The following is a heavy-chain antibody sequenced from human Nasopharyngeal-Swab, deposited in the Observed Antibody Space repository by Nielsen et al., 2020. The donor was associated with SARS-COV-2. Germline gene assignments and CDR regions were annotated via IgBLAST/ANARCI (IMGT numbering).Heavy chain of an antibody. CDR3: ARDLELLTNYYALDY. CDR1: GFTFNTYG. V-gene: IGHV3-48*02. D-gene: IGHD3-9*01. CDR2: ISDDNTI. J-gene: IGHJ4*02. Sequence: GESLKISCAAPGFTFNTYGMNWVRQAPGKGLEWISYISDDNTIFYADSVKGRFTISRDNAKNSLYLQMNSLRDEDTAVYYCARDLELLTNYYALDYWGQGTLVTVSS.